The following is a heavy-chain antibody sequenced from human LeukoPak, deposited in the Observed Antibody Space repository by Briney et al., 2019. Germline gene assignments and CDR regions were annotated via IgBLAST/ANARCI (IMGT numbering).Heavy chain of an antibody. CDR2: ISGNGGST. J-gene: IGHJ4*02. V-gene: IGHV3-23*01. CDR3: AKSRRLYGDFIDY. D-gene: IGHD4-17*01. CDR1: GFTFYTYA. Sequence: GGSLRLSFAASGFTFYTYAINRVRPAPGKGLGWVSTISGNGGSTYYADSVKGRFTISRDNSKNTLYLQMNSLKAEDTAVYYCAKSRRLYGDFIDYWGQGTLVTVSS.